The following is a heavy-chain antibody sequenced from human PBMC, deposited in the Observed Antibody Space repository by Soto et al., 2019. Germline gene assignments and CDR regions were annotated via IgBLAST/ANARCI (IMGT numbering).Heavy chain of an antibody. V-gene: IGHV1-58*01. CDR1: GFTFTSSA. D-gene: IGHD2-21*02. CDR2: IVVGSGNT. CDR3: ARDASRVVTAIPLDY. J-gene: IGHJ4*02. Sequence: SVKVSCTASGFTFTSSAVQWVRQARGQRLEWIGWIVVGSGNTNYAQKFQERVTITRDMSTSTAYMELSSLRSEDTAVYYCARDASRVVTAIPLDYWGQGTLVTVSA.